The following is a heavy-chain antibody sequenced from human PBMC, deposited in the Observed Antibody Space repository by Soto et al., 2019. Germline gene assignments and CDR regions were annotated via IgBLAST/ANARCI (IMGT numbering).Heavy chain of an antibody. CDR3: ANSVREPTPYYFDY. CDR1: GFTVSSYA. V-gene: IGHV3-23*01. D-gene: IGHD3-10*02. J-gene: IGHJ4*02. Sequence: PGGSLRLSCAASGFTVSSYAISWVRQAPGKGLELVSAISGSGGSTYYADSVKGRFTISRDNSKNTLYLQMNSLRAEDTAVYYCANSVREPTPYYFDYWGQGTLVTVSS. CDR2: ISGSGGST.